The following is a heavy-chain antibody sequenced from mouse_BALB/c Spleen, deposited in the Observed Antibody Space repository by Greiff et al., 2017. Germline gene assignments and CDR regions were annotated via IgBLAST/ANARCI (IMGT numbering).Heavy chain of an antibody. D-gene: IGHD2-1*01. V-gene: IGHV4-1*02. CDR2: INPDSSTI. CDR3: ARLGYGNYGDAMDY. J-gene: IGHJ4*01. Sequence: EVKLVESGGGLVQPGGSLKLSCAASGFDFSRYWMSWVRQAPGKGLEWIGEINPDSSTINYTPSLKDKFIISRDNAKNTLYLQMSKVRSEDTALYYCARLGYGNYGDAMDYWGQGTSVTVSS. CDR1: GFDFSRYW.